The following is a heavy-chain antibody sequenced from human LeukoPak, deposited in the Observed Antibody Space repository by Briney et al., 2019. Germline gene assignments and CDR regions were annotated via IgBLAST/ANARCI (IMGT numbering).Heavy chain of an antibody. V-gene: IGHV3-21*01. CDR3: ASAYGDYRYYVDY. CDR2: ISSSSSYI. J-gene: IGHJ4*02. D-gene: IGHD4-17*01. Sequence: PGGSLRLSCAASGFTFSSYSMNWVRQAPGRGLEWVSSISSSSSYIYYADSVKGRLTISSDNAKNSLYLQMNSLRAEDTAVYYCASAYGDYRYYVDYWGQGTLVTVSS. CDR1: GFTFSSYS.